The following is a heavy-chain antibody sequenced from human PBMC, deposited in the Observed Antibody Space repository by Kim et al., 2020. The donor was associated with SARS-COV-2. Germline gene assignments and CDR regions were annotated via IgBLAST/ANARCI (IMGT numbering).Heavy chain of an antibody. CDR2: ISGSGGST. Sequence: GGSLRLSCAASGFTFSSYAMSWVRQAPGKGLEWVSAISGSGGSTYYADSVKGRFTISRDNSKNTLYLQMNSLRAEDTAVYYCAKVLGGSYFGPTPCFDYWGQGTLVTVSS. D-gene: IGHD1-26*01. CDR1: GFTFSSYA. V-gene: IGHV3-23*01. J-gene: IGHJ4*02. CDR3: AKVLGGSYFGPTPCFDY.